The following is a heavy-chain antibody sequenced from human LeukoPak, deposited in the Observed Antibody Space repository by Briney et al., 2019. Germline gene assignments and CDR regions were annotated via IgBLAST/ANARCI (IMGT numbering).Heavy chain of an antibody. CDR3: AKDSSSSWFGGDSK. CDR2: ISGSGGST. V-gene: IGHV3-23*01. Sequence: PGGSLRLSCAASGFTFSSYAMSWVRQAPGKGLEWVSAISGSGGSTYYADSVKGRFTISRDNSKNTLYLGMNSLRGEDTAVYYCAKDSSSSWFGGDSKWGQGTRVTVSS. D-gene: IGHD6-13*01. J-gene: IGHJ4*02. CDR1: GFTFSSYA.